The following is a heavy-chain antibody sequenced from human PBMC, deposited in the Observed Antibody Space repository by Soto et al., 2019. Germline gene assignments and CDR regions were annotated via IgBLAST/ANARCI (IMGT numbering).Heavy chain of an antibody. Sequence: GGSLRLSCAASGFTFSSYAMHWVRQAPGKGLEWVAVISYDGSNKYYADSVKGRFTISRDNSKNTLYLQMNSLRAEDTAVYYCARDFNSRPFSGGSCYSVCAFDIWGQGTMVTVSS. V-gene: IGHV3-30-3*01. CDR2: ISYDGSNK. D-gene: IGHD2-15*01. J-gene: IGHJ3*02. CDR1: GFTFSSYA. CDR3: ARDFNSRPFSGGSCYSVCAFDI.